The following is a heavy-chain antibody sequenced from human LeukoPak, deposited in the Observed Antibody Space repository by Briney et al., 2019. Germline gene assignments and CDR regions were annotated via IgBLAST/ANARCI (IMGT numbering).Heavy chain of an antibody. J-gene: IGHJ5*02. CDR3: ARHGSSSWYGGHWFDP. CDR1: GNSISSGDNY. Sequence: SETLSLTCTVSGNSISSGDNYWSWIRQPAGKGLEWIGRIYTSGSTNYNPSLKSRVTISGDTSKNQFSLRLSSVTAADTAVYYCARHGSSSWYGGHWFDPWGQGTLVTVSS. CDR2: IYTSGST. V-gene: IGHV4-61*02. D-gene: IGHD6-13*01.